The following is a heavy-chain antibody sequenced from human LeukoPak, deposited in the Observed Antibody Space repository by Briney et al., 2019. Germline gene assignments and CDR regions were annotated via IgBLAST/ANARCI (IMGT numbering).Heavy chain of an antibody. CDR3: ARSTYYYDSSGYYRKTPAIFNAFDI. J-gene: IGHJ3*02. CDR1: GGTFSNYA. D-gene: IGHD3-22*01. V-gene: IGHV1-69*06. Sequence: SVKVSCKASGGTFSNYAISWVRQAPGQGLEWMGGIIPIFGTANYAQTFQGRVTITADKSTSTAYMELSSLRSEDTAIYYCARSTYYYDSSGYYRKTPAIFNAFDIWGQGTMVTVSS. CDR2: IIPIFGTA.